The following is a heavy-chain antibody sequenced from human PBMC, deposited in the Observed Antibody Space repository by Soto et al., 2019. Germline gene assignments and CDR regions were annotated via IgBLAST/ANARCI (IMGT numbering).Heavy chain of an antibody. V-gene: IGHV4-59*01. CDR1: GGSISNYY. D-gene: IGHD6-13*01. CDR3: AAAARY. Sequence: NPSETLSLTCTVSGGSISNYYWSWVRQPPGKGLEWIGYIYDSGSTNYNPSLKSRVTISVDTSKNQFSLRLTSVTAADTAVYYCAAAARYWGQGTLVTVSS. J-gene: IGHJ4*02. CDR2: IYDSGST.